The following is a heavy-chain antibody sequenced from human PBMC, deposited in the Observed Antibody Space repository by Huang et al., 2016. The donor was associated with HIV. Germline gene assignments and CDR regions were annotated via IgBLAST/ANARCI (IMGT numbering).Heavy chain of an antibody. V-gene: IGHV1-18*01. CDR2: CGIDSRDT. Sequence: QVQLVQSGGEVMQPGASVRVSCKASGYAFGSFGMSWVRQAPGKGLGWLGWCGIDSRDTSSAQKFQGRVTRTTDTSTTTTYMELRSLRSDDTAMYYCARDPYYSNRWKRNDASFLWGQGTMITVSS. D-gene: IGHD4-4*01. CDR3: ARDPYYSNRWKRNDASFL. CDR1: GYAFGSFG. J-gene: IGHJ3*01.